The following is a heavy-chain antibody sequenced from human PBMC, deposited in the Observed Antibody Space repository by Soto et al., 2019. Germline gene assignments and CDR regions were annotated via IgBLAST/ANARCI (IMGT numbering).Heavy chain of an antibody. Sequence: ASVKVSCKASGYTFTSYGISCVRQAPGQGLEWMGWISAYNGNTNYAQKLQGRVTMTTDTSTSTAYMELRSLRSDDTAVYYCGRASITMVRGTYGMDVWGQGTTVTVSS. CDR3: GRASITMVRGTYGMDV. CDR2: ISAYNGNT. J-gene: IGHJ6*02. V-gene: IGHV1-18*04. CDR1: GYTFTSYG. D-gene: IGHD3-10*01.